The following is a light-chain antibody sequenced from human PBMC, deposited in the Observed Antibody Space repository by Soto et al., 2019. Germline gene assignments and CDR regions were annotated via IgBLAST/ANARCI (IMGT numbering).Light chain of an antibody. Sequence: DIQMTQSPSTLSASVGDRVTITCRASQSISRWVAWYQQKPGKAPKVLIYDVSSLESGVPSRFSGSGSGTEFTLTISSLQPDDFATYYCQQYNSYPWTFGQGTKVYIK. CDR3: QQYNSYPWT. CDR1: QSISRW. CDR2: DVS. V-gene: IGKV1-5*01. J-gene: IGKJ1*01.